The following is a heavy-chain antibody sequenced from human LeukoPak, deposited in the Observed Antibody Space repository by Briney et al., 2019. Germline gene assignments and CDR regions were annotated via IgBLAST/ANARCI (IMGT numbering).Heavy chain of an antibody. CDR2: IYYSGST. V-gene: IGHV4-39*07. CDR3: ARVFAVAGYFDY. Sequence: PSQTLSLTCTVSGGSISSGSYYWNWIRQPPGKGREWIGSIYYSGSTYYNPSLKSRGTISVDTSKNQFSLKLSSVTAADTAVYYCARVFAVAGYFDYWGQGTLVTVSS. J-gene: IGHJ4*02. D-gene: IGHD6-19*01. CDR1: GGSISSGSYY.